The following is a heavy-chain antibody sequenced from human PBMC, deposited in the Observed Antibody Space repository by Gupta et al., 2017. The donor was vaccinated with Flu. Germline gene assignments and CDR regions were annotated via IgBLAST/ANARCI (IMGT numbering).Heavy chain of an antibody. CDR1: GGSIRPYF. V-gene: IGHV4-59*08. Sequence: QVQLQESGPGLVKPSETLSLPCSVSGGSIRPYFWPWVRQPPGKGLEWIGYVYNGGNTHYNPSLKSRVTMSIDTSKNQFSLKLRSVTAADTAVYYCARHARKYLDYWGQGSLVTVSS. CDR3: ARHARKYLDY. J-gene: IGHJ4*02. CDR2: VYNGGNT.